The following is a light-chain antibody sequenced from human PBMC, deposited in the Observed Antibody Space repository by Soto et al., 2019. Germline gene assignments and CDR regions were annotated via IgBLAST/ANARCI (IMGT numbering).Light chain of an antibody. CDR1: QSISSY. CDR3: QQSYSTPGT. CDR2: AAS. V-gene: IGKV1-39*01. Sequence: DIQITHSPSSISASVGDRCTITCRASQSISSYLNWYQQKPGKAPKLLIYAASSLQSGVPSRFSGSGSGTDFTLTISSLQPEDFATYYCQQSYSTPGTFGQGTKV. J-gene: IGKJ1*01.